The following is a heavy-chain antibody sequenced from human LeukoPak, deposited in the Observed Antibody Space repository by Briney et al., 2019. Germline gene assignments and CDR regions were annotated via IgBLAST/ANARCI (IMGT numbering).Heavy chain of an antibody. D-gene: IGHD2-2*01. J-gene: IGHJ4*02. CDR2: INPNSFDT. CDR1: GYTFTGYY. Sequence: ASVKVSCKTSGYTFTGYYVHWVRQAPGQGLEWMGWINPNSFDTNYAQKFQGRVTMTRDTSISTVYMELRRLTSDDTAVYYCARDRSRYFDYWGQGTLVTVSS. V-gene: IGHV1-2*02. CDR3: ARDRSRYFDY.